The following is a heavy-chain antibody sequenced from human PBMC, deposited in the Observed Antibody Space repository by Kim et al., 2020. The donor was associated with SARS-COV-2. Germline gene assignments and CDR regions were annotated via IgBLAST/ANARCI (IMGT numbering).Heavy chain of an antibody. J-gene: IGHJ5*02. Sequence: NPSLKSRVTMTVDTSKNQFSLKLSSVTAADTAVYYCATTYSSSLNWFDPWGQGTLVTVSS. D-gene: IGHD6-13*01. CDR3: ATTYSSSLNWFDP. V-gene: IGHV4-30-2*04.